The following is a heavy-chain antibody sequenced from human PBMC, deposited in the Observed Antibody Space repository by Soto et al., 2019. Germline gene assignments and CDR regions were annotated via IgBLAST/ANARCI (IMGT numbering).Heavy chain of an antibody. CDR1: GFPFSVSA. CDR2: IRSKANSYAT. V-gene: IGHV3-73*01. Sequence: GGSLRLSCAASGFPFSVSAMHWVRQASGKGLEWVGRIRSKANSYATAYAASVKGRFTISRDDSKNKAYLQMKSLKTEDTAVYYCTRLSDWNYVGTNDYWLQGTLVTF. CDR3: TRLSDWNYVGTNDY. D-gene: IGHD1-7*01. J-gene: IGHJ4*02.